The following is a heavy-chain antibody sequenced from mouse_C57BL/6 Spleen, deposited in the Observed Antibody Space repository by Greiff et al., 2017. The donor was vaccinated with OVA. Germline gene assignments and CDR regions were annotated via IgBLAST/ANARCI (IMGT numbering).Heavy chain of an antibody. D-gene: IGHD2-1*01. Sequence: VQLQQPGAELVMPGASVKLSCKASGYTFTSYWMHWVKQRPGQGLEWIGEIDPSDSYTNYNQKFKGKSTLTVDKSSSTAYMQLSSLSSEDSAVYYCARSRGNYLYYFDYWGQGTTLTVSS. CDR3: ARSRGNYLYYFDY. J-gene: IGHJ2*01. CDR2: IDPSDSYT. CDR1: GYTFTSYW. V-gene: IGHV1-69*01.